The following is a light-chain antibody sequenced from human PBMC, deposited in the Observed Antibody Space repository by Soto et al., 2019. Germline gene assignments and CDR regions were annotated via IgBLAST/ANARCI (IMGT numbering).Light chain of an antibody. CDR1: QSVSSK. V-gene: IGKV1-5*03. CDR2: RAS. CDR3: HQYDNLSVS. J-gene: IGKJ4*01. Sequence: DIQLTQSPSTLSASVRDRVTITCRASQSVSSKLAWYQQKPGEAPKLLIYRASTIKTGIPARFSGSGSGTDFTFTISSLQPEDFATYYCHQYDNLSVSFGGGSKVDIK.